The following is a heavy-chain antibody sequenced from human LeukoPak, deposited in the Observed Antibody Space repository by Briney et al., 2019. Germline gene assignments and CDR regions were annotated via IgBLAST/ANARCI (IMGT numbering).Heavy chain of an antibody. J-gene: IGHJ4*02. CDR2: IYHSGST. CDR1: GGSISSGGYS. D-gene: IGHD6-13*01. V-gene: IGHV4-30-2*01. CDR3: ARSAYSSSFDY. Sequence: PSETLSLTCAVSGGSISSGGYSWSWIRQPPGTGLEWIGYIYHSGSTYYNPSLKSRVTISVDRSKNQFSLKLSSVTAADTAVYYCARSAYSSSFDYRGQGTLVTVSS.